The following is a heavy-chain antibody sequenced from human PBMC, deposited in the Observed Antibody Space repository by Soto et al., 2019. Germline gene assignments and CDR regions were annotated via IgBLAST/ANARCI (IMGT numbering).Heavy chain of an antibody. D-gene: IGHD6-19*01. CDR2: VSHGGRNK. CDR1: GFTFSDYA. CDR3: AKGGRRWLVASCFIC. V-gene: IGHV3-30*18. J-gene: IGHJ4*02. Sequence: VQLVESGGGVVQPGRSLRLSCAASGFTFSDYAMHWVRQAPGKGLEWVAVVSHGGRNKHYADSVKGRFTISRDSSKTTISVEMTSLRAEDTTVYYSAKGGRRWLVASCFICWGQGALVTVSS.